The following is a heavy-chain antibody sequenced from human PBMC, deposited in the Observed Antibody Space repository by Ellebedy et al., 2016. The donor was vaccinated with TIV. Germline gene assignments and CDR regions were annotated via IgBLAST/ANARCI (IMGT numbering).Heavy chain of an antibody. J-gene: IGHJ5*02. D-gene: IGHD6-6*01. CDR3: ARESGSEYSSSVAYNWVDP. Sequence: ASVKVSXKASGYIFTDYYLHRVRQAPGQGLEWMGWVNPTSGGTKYAQNFQGRVTMTRDTSITTAYMDLSRLRSDDTAVYYCARESGSEYSSSVAYNWVDPWGQGTLVTVSS. V-gene: IGHV1-2*02. CDR1: GYIFTDYY. CDR2: VNPTSGGT.